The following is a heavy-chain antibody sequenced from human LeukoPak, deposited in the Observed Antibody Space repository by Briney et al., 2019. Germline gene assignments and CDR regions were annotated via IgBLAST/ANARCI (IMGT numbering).Heavy chain of an antibody. CDR3: ATKWTTHWFDP. J-gene: IGHJ5*02. V-gene: IGHV1-24*01. D-gene: IGHD3/OR15-3a*01. Sequence: ASVKVSCKVSGYTLTELSMHWVRQALGKGLEWMGGFDPEDGETIYAQKFQGRVTMTEDTSIDTAYMELSSLRSEDTAVYYCATKWTTHWFDPWGQGTLVTVSS. CDR1: GYTLTELS. CDR2: FDPEDGET.